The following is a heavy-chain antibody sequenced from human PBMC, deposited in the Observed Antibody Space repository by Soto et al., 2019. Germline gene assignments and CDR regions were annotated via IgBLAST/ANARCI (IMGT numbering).Heavy chain of an antibody. CDR3: AREGITGTTPFDY. D-gene: IGHD1-7*01. V-gene: IGHV4-31*03. Sequence: SETLSLTCTVSGGSISSGGYYWSWIRQHPGKGLEWIGYIYYSGSTYYNPSLKSRVTISVDTSKNQFSLKLSSVTAADTAVYYCAREGITGTTPFDYWGQGTLVTVSS. CDR1: GGSISSGGYY. CDR2: IYYSGST. J-gene: IGHJ4*02.